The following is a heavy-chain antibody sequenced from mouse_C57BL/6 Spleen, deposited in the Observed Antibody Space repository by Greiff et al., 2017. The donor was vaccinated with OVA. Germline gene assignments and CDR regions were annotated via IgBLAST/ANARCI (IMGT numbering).Heavy chain of an antibody. J-gene: IGHJ3*01. D-gene: IGHD2-12*01. CDR1: GYTFTDYY. CDR3: AKVLLYHGFAY. Sequence: EVQLVESGPELVKPGASVKISCKASGYTFTDYYMNWVKQSHGKSLEWIGDINPNNGGTSYNQKFKGKATLTVDKSSSTAYMELRSLTSEDSAVYYCAKVLLYHGFAYWGQGTLVTVSA. V-gene: IGHV1-26*01. CDR2: INPNNGGT.